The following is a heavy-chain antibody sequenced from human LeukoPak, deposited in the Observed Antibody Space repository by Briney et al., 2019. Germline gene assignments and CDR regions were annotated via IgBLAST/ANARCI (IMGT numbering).Heavy chain of an antibody. CDR3: ARELNDAFDI. CDR1: GGSISSYY. V-gene: IGHV4-59*01. Sequence: PSETLSLTCTVSGGSISSYYWSWIRQPPGKGLEWIGYIYYSGSTNYNPSLKGRVTISVDTSKNQFSLKLSSVTAADTAVYYCARELNDAFDIWGQGTMVTVSS. CDR2: IYYSGST. J-gene: IGHJ3*02.